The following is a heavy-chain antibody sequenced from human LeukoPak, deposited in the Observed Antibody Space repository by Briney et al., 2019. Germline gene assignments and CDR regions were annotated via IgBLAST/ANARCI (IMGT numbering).Heavy chain of an antibody. CDR3: AKIVDYDILTGYPDY. CDR1: GFTFSDYY. V-gene: IGHV3-11*01. J-gene: IGHJ4*02. CDR2: ISSSGSTI. D-gene: IGHD3-9*01. Sequence: PGGSLRLSCAASGFTFSDYYMSWIRQAPGKGLEWVSYISSSGSTIYHADSVKGRFTISRDNAKNSLYLQMNSLRAEDTAVYYCAKIVDYDILTGYPDYWGQGTLVTVSS.